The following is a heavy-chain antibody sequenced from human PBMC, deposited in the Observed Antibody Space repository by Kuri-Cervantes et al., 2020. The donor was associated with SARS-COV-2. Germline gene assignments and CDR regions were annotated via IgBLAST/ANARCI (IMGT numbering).Heavy chain of an antibody. V-gene: IGHV1-18*04. J-gene: IGHJ4*02. Sequence: ASVKVSCKASGYTFTNYGISWVRQAPGQGLEWRGWISGYNDNTKYAQKLQGRVTMTTDTSTSTAYMELRSLRSDDTAVYHCARGIVVVVAAMGYFDYWGQGTLVTVSS. D-gene: IGHD2-15*01. CDR2: ISGYNDNT. CDR3: ARGIVVVVAAMGYFDY. CDR1: GYTFTNYG.